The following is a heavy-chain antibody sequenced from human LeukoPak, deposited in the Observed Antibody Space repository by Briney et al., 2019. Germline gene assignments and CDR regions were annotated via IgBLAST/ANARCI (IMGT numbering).Heavy chain of an antibody. J-gene: IGHJ4*02. D-gene: IGHD5/OR15-5a*01. V-gene: IGHV4-59*01. CDR2: IYYSGST. CDR1: GGSIRSYF. Sequence: SETLSLTCTVSGGSIRSYFWTWIRQPPGKGLEWIGYIYYSGSTDYNPSLKSRVTISVDTSKNQFSLKLSSVTAADTAVYYCARYTVSTITGEHYFDYWGQGTLVTVSS. CDR3: ARYTVSTITGEHYFDY.